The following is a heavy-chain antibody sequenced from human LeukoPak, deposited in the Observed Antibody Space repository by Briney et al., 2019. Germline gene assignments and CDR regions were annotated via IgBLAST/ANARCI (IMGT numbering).Heavy chain of an antibody. CDR2: INPNSGGT. D-gene: IGHD3-10*01. J-gene: IGHJ5*02. Sequence: ASVKVSCKASGYTFTGYYMHWVRQAPGQGLEWMGWINPNSGGTNYAQKFQGRVTMTRDTSISTAYMELSRLRSDDTAVYYCARDRILQVRGVRGWFDPWGQGTLVTVSS. CDR3: ARDRILQVRGVRGWFDP. V-gene: IGHV1-2*02. CDR1: GYTFTGYY.